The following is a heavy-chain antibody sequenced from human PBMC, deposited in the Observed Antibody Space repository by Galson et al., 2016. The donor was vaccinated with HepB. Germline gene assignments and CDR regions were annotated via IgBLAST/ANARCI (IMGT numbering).Heavy chain of an antibody. CDR2: ISGSGAST. CDR1: GFTFSNYD. J-gene: IGHJ4*02. CDR3: ARHISGSY. V-gene: IGHV3-23*01. Sequence: SLRLSCAASGFTFSNYDMSWVRQAPGRGLEWVSGISGSGASTTYADSVKGRFTISRDNSKNALHLQMNSLRAEDTAMYFCARHISGSYLGQGTLVTVSS. D-gene: IGHD6-19*01.